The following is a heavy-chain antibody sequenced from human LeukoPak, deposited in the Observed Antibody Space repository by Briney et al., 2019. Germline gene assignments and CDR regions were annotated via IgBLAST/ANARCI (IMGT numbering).Heavy chain of an antibody. CDR2: ISSSSSTI. D-gene: IGHD2-15*01. J-gene: IGHJ3*02. CDR3: ASGGGPADAFDI. V-gene: IGHV3-48*01. Sequence: PGGSLRLSCAASGFTFSSYSMNWVRQAPGKGLEWVSYISSSSSTIYYADSVKGRFTISRDNAKNSLYLQINSLRAEDTAVYYCASGGGPADAFDIWGQGTMVAVSS. CDR1: GFTFSSYS.